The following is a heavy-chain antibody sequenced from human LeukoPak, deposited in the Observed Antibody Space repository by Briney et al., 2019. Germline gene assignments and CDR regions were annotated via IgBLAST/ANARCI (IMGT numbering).Heavy chain of an antibody. V-gene: IGHV1-8*01. D-gene: IGHD5-18*01. CDR3: ARVKDTAMVVYYYYYYGMDV. CDR1: GYTFNSYD. Sequence: ASVKVSCEASGYTFNSYDINWVRQATGQGLEWMGWMNPNSGNTGYAQKFQGRVTMTRNTSISTAYMELSSLRSEDTAVYYCARVKDTAMVVYYYYYYGMDVWGQGTTVTVSS. CDR2: MNPNSGNT. J-gene: IGHJ6*02.